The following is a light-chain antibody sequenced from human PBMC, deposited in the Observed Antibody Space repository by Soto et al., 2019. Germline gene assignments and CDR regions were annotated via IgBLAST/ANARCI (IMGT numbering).Light chain of an antibody. CDR3: YAYGTSNTLA. V-gene: IGLV2-14*01. CDR2: DVN. CDR1: SSDIGGYKY. J-gene: IGLJ2*01. Sequence: QSALTQPASVSGSPGQSITISCTGTSSDIGGYKYVSWYQQHPGKAPKLIIYDVNKRPSGVSNRFSGSKSGNTASLTISGLQAEDEADYWCYAYGTSNTLAFGGGTKVTVL.